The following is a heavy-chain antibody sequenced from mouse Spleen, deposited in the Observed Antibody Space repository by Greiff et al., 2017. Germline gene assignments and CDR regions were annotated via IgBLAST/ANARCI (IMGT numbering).Heavy chain of an antibody. CDR3: ARDAGPPNAMDY. V-gene: IGHV7-1*01. J-gene: IGHJ4*01. CDR2: SRNKANDYTT. CDR1: GFTFSDFY. Sequence: EVQLQESGGGLVQSGRSLRLSCATSGFTFSDFYMEWVRQAPGKGLEWIAASRNKANDYTTEYSASVKGRFIVSRDTSQSILYLQMNALRAEDTAIYYCARDAGPPNAMDYWGQGTSVTVSS.